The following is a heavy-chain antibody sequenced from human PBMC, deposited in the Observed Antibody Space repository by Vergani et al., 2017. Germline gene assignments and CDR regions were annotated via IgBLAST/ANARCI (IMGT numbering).Heavy chain of an antibody. CDR1: GGSISSGSYY. CDR2: IYTSGST. J-gene: IGHJ6*03. CDR3: ARDVGATDYYYMDV. V-gene: IGHV4-61*02. D-gene: IGHD1-26*01. Sequence: QLQLQESDPGLVKPSETLSLTCTVSGGSISSGSYYWSWIRQPAGKGLEWIGRIYTSGSTNYNPSLKSRVTMSVDTSKNQFSLKLSSVTAADTAVYYCARDVGATDYYYMDVWGKGTTVTVSS.